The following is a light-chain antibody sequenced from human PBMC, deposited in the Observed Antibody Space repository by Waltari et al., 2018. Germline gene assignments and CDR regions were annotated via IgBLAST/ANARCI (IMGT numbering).Light chain of an antibody. CDR3: QQYNNWPRT. CDR2: GAS. CDR1: QSVSSN. Sequence: EIVMTQSPATLSVSTRERATRSCRASQSVSSNLAWYQQKPGQAPRILIYGASTRDAGVPARFSGSGSGTEFTLTISSLQSEDFAVYYCQQYNNWPRTFGQGTKVEI. V-gene: IGKV3-15*01. J-gene: IGKJ1*01.